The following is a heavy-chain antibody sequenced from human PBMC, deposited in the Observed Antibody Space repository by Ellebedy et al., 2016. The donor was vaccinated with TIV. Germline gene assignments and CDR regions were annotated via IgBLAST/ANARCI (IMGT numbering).Heavy chain of an antibody. Sequence: AASVKVSCKVSGYTLTELSMHWVRQAPGKGLEWMGSFDLEDGETIYAQEFQGRVTMTEDTSTDTVYMELSSLRSEDTAVYYCATGGLSRFLEWFLSWGQGTLVTVSS. CDR1: GYTLTELS. D-gene: IGHD3-3*01. V-gene: IGHV1-24*01. CDR3: ATGGLSRFLEWFLS. CDR2: FDLEDGET. J-gene: IGHJ5*02.